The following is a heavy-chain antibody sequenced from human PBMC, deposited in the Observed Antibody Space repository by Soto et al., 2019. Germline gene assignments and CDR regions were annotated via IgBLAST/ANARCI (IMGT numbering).Heavy chain of an antibody. CDR3: ARLITMFGVVIDY. V-gene: IGHV4-39*01. J-gene: IGHJ4*02. Sequence: SETLSLTCTVSGGSISSSSYYWGWIRQPPGKGLEWIGSIYYSGSTYYNPSLKSRVTISVDTSKNQFSLKLSSVTAADTAVYYCARLITMFGVVIDYWGQGTLVTVSS. CDR2: IYYSGST. CDR1: GGSISSSSYY. D-gene: IGHD3-3*01.